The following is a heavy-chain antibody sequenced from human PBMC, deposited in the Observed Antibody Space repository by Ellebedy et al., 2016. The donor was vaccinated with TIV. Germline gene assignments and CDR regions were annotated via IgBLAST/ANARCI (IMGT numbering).Heavy chain of an antibody. CDR3: ARDPVDGDAFDI. Sequence: PGGSLRLSCAASGFTFSDYYMSWIRQAPGKGLEWVSYISSSSSYIYYADSVKGRFTISRDNAKNSLYLQMNSLRDEDTAVYYCARDPVDGDAFDIWGQGTMVTVSS. CDR1: GFTFSDYY. CDR2: ISSSSSYI. V-gene: IGHV3-11*06. J-gene: IGHJ3*02.